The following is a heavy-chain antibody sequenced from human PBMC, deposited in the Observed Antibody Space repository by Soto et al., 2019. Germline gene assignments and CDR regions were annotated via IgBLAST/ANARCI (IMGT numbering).Heavy chain of an antibody. V-gene: IGHV4-31*02. CDR3: ARQNYGGKSQYNWFDP. Sequence: SETLSFTCSVSRGSISSGGYYWSWIRQHPVKGLEWIGYISNSGSTYYNPSLKSGVTISVDTSKNQFSLKLSSVTAADTAVYYCARQNYGGKSQYNWFDPWGQGTLVTVSS. J-gene: IGHJ5*02. D-gene: IGHD4-17*01. CDR1: RGSISSGGYY. CDR2: ISNSGST.